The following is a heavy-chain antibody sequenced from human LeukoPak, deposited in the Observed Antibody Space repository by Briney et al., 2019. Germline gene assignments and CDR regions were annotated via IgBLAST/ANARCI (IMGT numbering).Heavy chain of an antibody. J-gene: IGHJ4*02. CDR2: ISPTGDST. D-gene: IGHD4-23*01. CDR3: AREASGGYFDY. CDR1: GYTFNSYY. Sequence: ASVKVSCKASGYTFNSYYMHWVRQAPGQGLEWVGLISPTGDSTNYAQTFQGRVTMTRDTSTNTVYMDLSSLRSEDTAVYYCAREASGGYFDYWGQGTLVIVSS. V-gene: IGHV1-46*02.